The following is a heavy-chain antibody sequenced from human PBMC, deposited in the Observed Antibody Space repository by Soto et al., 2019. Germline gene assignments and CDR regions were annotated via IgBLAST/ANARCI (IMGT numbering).Heavy chain of an antibody. CDR1: GFTFSTYA. CDR3: VRDLNNKFFFDL. Sequence: EGQVVESGGDLVQPGDSLTISCAASGFTFSTYAMSWVRQAPGKGLEWVSGIHKTGTITFYADSVKGRFTISRDNSKNTLYLHMRSLRDADTAVYYRVRDLNNKFFFDLWGQGTLVTVSS. CDR2: IHKTGTIT. V-gene: IGHV3-23*05. J-gene: IGHJ5*02.